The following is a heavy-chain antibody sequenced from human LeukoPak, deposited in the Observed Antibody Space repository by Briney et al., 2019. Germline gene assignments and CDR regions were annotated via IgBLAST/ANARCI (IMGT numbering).Heavy chain of an antibody. Sequence: SVKVSCKASGGTFTSYAISWVRQAPGQGLEWMGGIIPIFGIANYAQKFQGRVTITADKSTSTAYMELSSLRSEDTAVYYCAREGEVGATRSYWFDPWGQGTLVTVSS. CDR2: IIPIFGIA. CDR3: AREGEVGATRSYWFDP. D-gene: IGHD1-26*01. CDR1: GGTFTSYA. J-gene: IGHJ5*02. V-gene: IGHV1-69*10.